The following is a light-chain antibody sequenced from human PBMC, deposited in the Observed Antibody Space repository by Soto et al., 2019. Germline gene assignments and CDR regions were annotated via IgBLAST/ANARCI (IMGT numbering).Light chain of an antibody. CDR3: MQRLQMWT. Sequence: DIVMTQFPLSLPVTPGEPASISCRSSQSLLHSDGHNYLEWYLQRPGQSPQLLIYLGSNRASGVTDRFSGSGSGTDLTLRITRVEAEDVGFYYCMQRLQMWTFGQGTKVEI. CDR2: LGS. CDR1: QSLLHSDGHNY. V-gene: IGKV2-28*01. J-gene: IGKJ1*01.